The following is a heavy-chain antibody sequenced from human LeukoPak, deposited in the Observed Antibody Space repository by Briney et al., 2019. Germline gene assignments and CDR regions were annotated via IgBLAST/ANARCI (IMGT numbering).Heavy chain of an antibody. V-gene: IGHV3-74*01. D-gene: IGHD1-26*01. CDR2: INSDGSST. J-gene: IGHJ4*02. CDR1: GFTFSSYW. CDR3: ARRGSYYGIDY. Sequence: GGSLRLSCAASGFTFSSYWMHWVRQAPGKGLVWVSRINSDGSSTSYADSVKGRFTISRDNAKNTLYLQMNSLRAEDTAVYYCARRGSYYGIDYWGQGTLVTVSS.